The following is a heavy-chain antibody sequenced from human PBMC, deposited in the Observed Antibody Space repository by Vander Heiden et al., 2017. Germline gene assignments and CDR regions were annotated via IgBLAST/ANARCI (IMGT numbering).Heavy chain of an antibody. J-gene: IGHJ5*02. CDR2: IYWDDDK. D-gene: IGHD6-19*01. CDR3: AHAYSSSPGGWFDP. V-gene: IGHV2-5*02. CDR1: GFSLSTSGVG. Sequence: QITLKESGPTLVKPTQTLTLTCTSSGFSLSTSGVGVGWIRQPPGKALEWLARIYWDDDKRYSPSLKSRLSITKDTSKNQVVLTVTNMDPVDTATYYCAHAYSSSPGGWFDPWGQGTLVTVSS.